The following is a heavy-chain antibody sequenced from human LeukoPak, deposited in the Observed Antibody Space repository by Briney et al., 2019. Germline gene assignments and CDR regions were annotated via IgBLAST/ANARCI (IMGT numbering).Heavy chain of an antibody. V-gene: IGHV1-24*01. J-gene: IGHJ4*02. Sequence: GASVKVSCKVSGYTLTELSMHWVRQAPGKGLEWMGGFDPEDGETIYAQKFQGRVTMTEDTSTDTAYMELSSLRSEDTAAYYCATDLAGYYGSGRYFDYWGQGTLVTVSS. CDR2: FDPEDGET. D-gene: IGHD3-10*01. CDR1: GYTLTELS. CDR3: ATDLAGYYGSGRYFDY.